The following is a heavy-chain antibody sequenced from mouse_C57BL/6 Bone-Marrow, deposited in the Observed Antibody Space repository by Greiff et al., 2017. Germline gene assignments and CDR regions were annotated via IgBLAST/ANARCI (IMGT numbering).Heavy chain of an antibody. Sequence: QVQLQQPGAELVKPGASVKMSCKASGYTFTSYWITWVKQRPGPGLEWIGDIYPGSGSTNYNEKFKSKATMTVDTSSSTAYMQISSLTSEDSAVDYCARPYYSNYWYFDVWGTGTTVTVSS. CDR1: GYTFTSYW. CDR3: ARPYYSNYWYFDV. J-gene: IGHJ1*03. V-gene: IGHV1-55*01. D-gene: IGHD2-5*01. CDR2: IYPGSGST.